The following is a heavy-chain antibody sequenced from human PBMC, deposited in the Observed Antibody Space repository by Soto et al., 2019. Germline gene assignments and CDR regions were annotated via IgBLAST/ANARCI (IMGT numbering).Heavy chain of an antibody. CDR1: GGSISSSSYY. CDR3: VPYIAAAGTRYFQH. J-gene: IGHJ1*01. CDR2: VGTGGTA. D-gene: IGHD6-13*01. V-gene: IGHV3-53*01. Sequence: PSETLSLTCTVSGGSISSSSYYWGWIRQPPGKGLEWVSAVGTGGTAYYADSVKGRFTISRDNSKSTLYLQMNSLRAEDTAVYYCVPYIAAAGTRYFQHWGQGTLVTVSS.